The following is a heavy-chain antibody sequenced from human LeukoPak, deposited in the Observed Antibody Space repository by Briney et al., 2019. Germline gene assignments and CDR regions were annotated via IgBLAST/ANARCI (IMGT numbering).Heavy chain of an antibody. CDR2: TSSSSYI. V-gene: IGHV3-21*01. CDR1: GFTFSSYS. J-gene: IGHJ4*02. CDR3: ASFRAVDY. Sequence: GGSLRLSCAASGFTFSSYSMNWVRQAPGKGLEWVSSTSSSSYIYYADSVKGRFTISRDNAKNSLYLQMNSLRAEDTAVYYCASFRAVDYWGQGALVTVSS.